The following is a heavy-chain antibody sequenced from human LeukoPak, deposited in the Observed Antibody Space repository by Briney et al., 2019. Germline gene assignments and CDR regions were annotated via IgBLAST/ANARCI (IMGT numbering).Heavy chain of an antibody. J-gene: IGHJ5*02. D-gene: IGHD4-17*01. V-gene: IGHV1-69*04. CDR3: ARGGTTVPTLGFDP. Sequence: SVKVSCKASGGTFSSYAISWVRQAPGQGLEWMGRIIPILGIANYAQKFQGRVTITADKSTSTAYMELSSLRSEDTAVYYCARGGTTVPTLGFDPWGQGTLVTVSS. CDR2: IIPILGIA. CDR1: GGTFSSYA.